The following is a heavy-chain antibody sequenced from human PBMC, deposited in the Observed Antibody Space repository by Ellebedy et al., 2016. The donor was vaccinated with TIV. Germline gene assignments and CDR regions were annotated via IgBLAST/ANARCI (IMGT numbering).Heavy chain of an antibody. Sequence: ASVKVSCKASGGTFSSYAISWVRQAPGQGLEWMGGIIPIFGTANYAQKFQGRVTITADESTSTAYMELSSLRSEDTAVYYCAREPRPDFWSVHRWVDPWGQGTLVTVSS. CDR2: IIPIFGTA. J-gene: IGHJ5*02. D-gene: IGHD3-3*01. V-gene: IGHV1-69*13. CDR1: GGTFSSYA. CDR3: AREPRPDFWSVHRWVDP.